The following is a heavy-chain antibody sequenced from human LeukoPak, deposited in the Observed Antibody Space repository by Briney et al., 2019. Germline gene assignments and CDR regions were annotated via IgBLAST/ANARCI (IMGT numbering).Heavy chain of an antibody. CDR2: INPKSGGT. J-gene: IGHJ4*02. V-gene: IGHV1-2*02. CDR1: GYTFSGYY. Sequence: ASVKVSCKASGYTFSGYYIHWVRQAPGQGLEWMGWINPKSGGTDFAQKFQGRVTMTKDTSIRTAYMELYSLRSDDTAVYYCARSGSQWLAYYFDYWGQGTLVTVSS. D-gene: IGHD6-19*01. CDR3: ARSGSQWLAYYFDY.